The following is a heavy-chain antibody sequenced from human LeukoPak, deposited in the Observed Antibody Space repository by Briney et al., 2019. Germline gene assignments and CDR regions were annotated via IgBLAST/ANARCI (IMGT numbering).Heavy chain of an antibody. V-gene: IGHV3-30-3*01. CDR3: ARGFNDFWSGSQLEY. J-gene: IGHJ4*02. Sequence: GGSLRLSCAASGFIFGGYAMHWVRQAPGRGLQWLAVISYDGGKTYYADSVEGRFTISRDNSKSTVYLEINSLRSEDTAIYYCARGFNDFWSGSQLEYWGQGTLVTVSS. CDR2: ISYDGGKT. CDR1: GFIFGGYA. D-gene: IGHD3-3*01.